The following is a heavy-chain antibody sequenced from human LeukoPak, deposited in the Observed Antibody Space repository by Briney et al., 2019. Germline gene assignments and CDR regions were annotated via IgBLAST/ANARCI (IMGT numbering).Heavy chain of an antibody. CDR2: ISKTGSIA. D-gene: IGHD3-10*01. CDR3: ATESFHY. CDR1: GFNFSSFA. Sequence: GGPLRLSCVLSGFNFSSFAMNWVRQAPGKGLEWVSIISKTGSIASRADSLKGRFTISRDNSKNTVYLLMNSLRAEDTALYYCATESFHYWGQGTLVAVSS. V-gene: IGHV3-23*01. J-gene: IGHJ4*02.